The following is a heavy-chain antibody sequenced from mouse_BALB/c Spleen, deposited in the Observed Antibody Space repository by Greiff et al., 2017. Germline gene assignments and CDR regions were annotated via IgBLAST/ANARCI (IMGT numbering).Heavy chain of an antibody. D-gene: IGHD1-1*02. J-gene: IGHJ4*01. V-gene: IGHV5-17*02. CDR3: ARGGGGYLLYYAMDY. CDR2: ISSGSSTI. Sequence: DVQLVESGGGLVQPGGSRKLSCAASGFTFSSFGMHWVRQAPEKGLEWVAYISSGSSTIYYADTVKGRFTISRDNPKNTLFLQMTSLRSEDTAMYYCARGGGGYLLYYAMDYWGQGTSVTVSS. CDR1: GFTFSSFG.